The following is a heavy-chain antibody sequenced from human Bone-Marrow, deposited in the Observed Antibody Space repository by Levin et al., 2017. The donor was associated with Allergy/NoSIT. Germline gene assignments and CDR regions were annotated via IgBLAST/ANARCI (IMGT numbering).Heavy chain of an antibody. D-gene: IGHD2-21*02. CDR2: IYPGDSDT. V-gene: IGHV5-51*01. Sequence: KVSCKGSGYSFTSYWIGWVRQMPGKGLEWMGIIYPGDSDTGYSPSFQGQVTIPAAKSISTAYLQWSSLKASDTAMYYCARFGNTYCGGDCYSHFAYWGQGTLVTVSS. CDR3: ARFGNTYCGGDCYSHFAY. CDR1: GYSFTSYW. J-gene: IGHJ4*02.